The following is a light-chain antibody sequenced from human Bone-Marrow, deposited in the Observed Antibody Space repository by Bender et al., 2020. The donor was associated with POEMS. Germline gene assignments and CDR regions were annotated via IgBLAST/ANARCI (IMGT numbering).Light chain of an antibody. V-gene: IGLV3-1*01. CDR1: KLGEKH. CDR3: QAWDSSTVV. CDR2: QNT. Sequence: SYELTQAPSVSVSPGQTATITCSGDKLGEKHACWYQQKPGHSPALVIYQNTERPSGIPERFSGSNSGNTATLTISGTQPMDEAEYYCQAWDSSTVVFGGGTKLTVL. J-gene: IGLJ2*01.